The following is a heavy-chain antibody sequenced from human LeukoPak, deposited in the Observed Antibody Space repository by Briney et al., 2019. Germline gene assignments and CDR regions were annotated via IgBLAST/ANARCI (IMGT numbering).Heavy chain of an antibody. V-gene: IGHV3-30*02. J-gene: IGHJ6*04. CDR2: IQSDGNNK. CDR1: GFSFSNYG. Sequence: GGSLRLSCAASGFSFSNYGIHWVRQAPGKGLEWVAFIQSDGNNKFYADSVKGRFTISRDNSKNTLYLQMNSLRAEDTAVYYCANSWQTTIFVLDVWGKGTTVAVSS. CDR3: ANSWQTTIFVLDV. D-gene: IGHD3-3*01.